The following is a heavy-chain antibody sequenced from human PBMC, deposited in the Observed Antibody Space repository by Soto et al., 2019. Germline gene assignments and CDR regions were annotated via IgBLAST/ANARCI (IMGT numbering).Heavy chain of an antibody. V-gene: IGHV3-11*04. Sequence: GGSLRLSCAASGFTFSDYYMSWIRQAPGKGLEWVSYISSSGSTIYYADSVKGRFTISRDNAKNSLYLQMNSLRAEDTAMYYCARDLSWGSNWYYYMDVWGKGTTVTVSS. CDR2: ISSSGSTI. D-gene: IGHD7-27*01. CDR3: ARDLSWGSNWYYYMDV. J-gene: IGHJ6*03. CDR1: GFTFSDYY.